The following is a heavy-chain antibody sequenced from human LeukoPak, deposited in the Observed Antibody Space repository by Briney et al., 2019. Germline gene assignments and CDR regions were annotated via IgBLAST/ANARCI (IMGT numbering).Heavy chain of an antibody. J-gene: IGHJ4*02. CDR2: ISYEGSNK. D-gene: IGHD3-22*01. CDR1: GFSFISYA. Sequence: GGSLRLSCAASGFSFISYAMYWVRQAPGKGLEWVAVISYEGSNKYYADSVKGRFTISRDNSKNTLYLQMNSLRAEDTAVYYCARRPSPFDSSGYYHLVDWGQGTLVTVSS. V-gene: IGHV3-30*04. CDR3: ARRPSPFDSSGYYHLVD.